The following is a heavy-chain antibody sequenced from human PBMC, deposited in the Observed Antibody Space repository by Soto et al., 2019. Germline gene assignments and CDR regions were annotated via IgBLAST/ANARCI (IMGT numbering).Heavy chain of an antibody. CDR1: GGSVRSGSYY. Sequence: PLAIQSLTCTVSGGSVRSGSYYWRWIRTPPGKGVEWIGYIYYSGSTNYNPSLKSRVTISVDTSKNQFSLKLSSVTAADTAVYYCAISWLAAAGTLFENWFDPWGQGTLVTVSA. J-gene: IGHJ5*02. CDR2: IYYSGST. V-gene: IGHV4-61*01. D-gene: IGHD6-13*01. CDR3: AISWLAAAGTLFENWFDP.